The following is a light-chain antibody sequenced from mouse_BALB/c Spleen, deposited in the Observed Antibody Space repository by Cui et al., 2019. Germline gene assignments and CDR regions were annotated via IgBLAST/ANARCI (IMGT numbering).Light chain of an antibody. Sequence: DIVMTQSHKFMYTSVGDRVSITCKASQDVGTAVAWYQQKPGQSPKLLIYWASTRHTGVPDRFTGSGSGTDFTLTISNVQSEDLADYFCQQYSSYPWTFGGGTKLEIK. CDR1: QDVGTA. J-gene: IGKJ1*01. V-gene: IGKV6-23*01. CDR3: QQYSSYPWT. CDR2: WAS.